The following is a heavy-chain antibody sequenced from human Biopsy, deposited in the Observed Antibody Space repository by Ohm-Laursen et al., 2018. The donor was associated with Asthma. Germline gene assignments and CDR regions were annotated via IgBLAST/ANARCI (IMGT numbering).Heavy chain of an antibody. CDR2: ISNDGSSK. J-gene: IGHJ4*02. V-gene: IGHV3-30*03. CDR1: GFTFSSYG. CDR3: ARSDCGSGGYCYIPFYF. Sequence: SLRLSCAASGFTFSSYGMHWVRQAPGKGLEWVALISNDGSSKYYADSVKGRFTISRDISKNTLYLQMNSLRAEDTAVYYSARSDCGSGGYCYIPFYFWGQGTLVTVSS. D-gene: IGHD2-21*02.